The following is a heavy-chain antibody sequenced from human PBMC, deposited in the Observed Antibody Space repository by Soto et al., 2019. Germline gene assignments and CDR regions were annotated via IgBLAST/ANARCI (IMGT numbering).Heavy chain of an antibody. J-gene: IGHJ5*02. CDR1: GGSINSPSPY. V-gene: IGHV4-39*01. Sequence: SETLPLTSTLSGGSINSPSPYWGWVRQPPGKGLEWIGSIFYTGRAYYTPSLKSRVTLSVDPSKNQFSLTLRSATAADTAVYFRAGQTFTIGAASFGRSNWVDPWAPGTLGTFS. CDR2: IFYTGRA. CDR3: AGQTFTIGAASFGRSNWVDP. D-gene: IGHD3-3*01.